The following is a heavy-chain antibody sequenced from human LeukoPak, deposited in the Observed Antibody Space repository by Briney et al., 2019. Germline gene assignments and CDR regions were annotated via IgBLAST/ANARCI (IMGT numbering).Heavy chain of an antibody. D-gene: IGHD3-22*01. CDR2: ISAYNGNT. V-gene: IGHV1-18*01. Sequence: ASVKVSCKASGYTFTSYGISWVRQAPGQGLEWMGWISAYNGNTNYAQKLQGRVTMTTDTSTSTAYMELRSLRSDDTAVYYCAGGGNYDSSGYPLDYWGQGTLVTVSS. J-gene: IGHJ4*02. CDR1: GYTFTSYG. CDR3: AGGGNYDSSGYPLDY.